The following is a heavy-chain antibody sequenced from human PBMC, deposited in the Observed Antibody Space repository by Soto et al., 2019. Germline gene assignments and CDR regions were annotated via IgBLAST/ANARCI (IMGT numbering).Heavy chain of an antibody. V-gene: IGHV1-2*02. CDR3: ARVSVDVPE. CDR1: GPTFIAYY. CDR2: IDPKGGGT. Sequence: QLVQSGAEVKKPGASVRVSCKTSGPTFIAYYIHWVRQAPGQGLEWMGWIDPKGGGTTYEQKLLGRVTMPRDTSLNTAYMDLDRLTSDDTAVYYCARVSVDVPEWGQGPLITVSS. D-gene: IGHD5-12*01. J-gene: IGHJ4*02.